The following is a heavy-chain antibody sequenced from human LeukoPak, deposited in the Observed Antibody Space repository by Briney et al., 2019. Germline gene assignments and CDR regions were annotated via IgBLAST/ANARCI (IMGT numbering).Heavy chain of an antibody. V-gene: IGHV1-2*02. Sequence: ASVKVSCKSSGYTFNGYYMHWVRQAPGQGLEWMGWINPNNGGTKYAQNFQGRVTMTRDTSISTAYMELDRLRFDDTAVYYCARDSIAAAGTSYYFDYWGQGTLVTVSS. J-gene: IGHJ4*02. CDR1: GYTFNGYY. CDR3: ARDSIAAAGTSYYFDY. CDR2: INPNNGGT. D-gene: IGHD6-13*01.